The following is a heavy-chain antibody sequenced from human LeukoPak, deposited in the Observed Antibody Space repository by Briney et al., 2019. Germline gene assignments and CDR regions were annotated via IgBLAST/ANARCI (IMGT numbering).Heavy chain of an antibody. CDR3: ARDDCSTISCYHNWFDP. Sequence: GGSLRLSCAASGFTFSSYWMSWVRQAPGKGLEWVANIKQDGSEKYYVDSVKGRFTISRDNAKNSLYLQMNSLRAEDTAVYYCARDDCSTISCYHNWFDPWGQGTLVTVSS. V-gene: IGHV3-7*01. J-gene: IGHJ5*02. CDR1: GFTFSSYW. CDR2: IKQDGSEK. D-gene: IGHD2-2*01.